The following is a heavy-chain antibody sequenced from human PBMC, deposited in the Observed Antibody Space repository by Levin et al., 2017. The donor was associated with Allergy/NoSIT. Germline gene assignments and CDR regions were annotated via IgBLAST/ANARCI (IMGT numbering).Heavy chain of an antibody. CDR3: ARNYNDAFDY. V-gene: IGHV3-48*02. J-gene: IGHJ4*02. Sequence: PGGSLRLSCAASGFSFNAYTMNWVRQAPGKGLECLSYISADSSAIDYADSVKGRFTISRDNAKKSLYLQMNSLRDEDTAVYYCARNYNDAFDYWGQGILVTVSS. CDR2: ISADSSAI. D-gene: IGHD1-1*01. CDR1: GFSFNAYT.